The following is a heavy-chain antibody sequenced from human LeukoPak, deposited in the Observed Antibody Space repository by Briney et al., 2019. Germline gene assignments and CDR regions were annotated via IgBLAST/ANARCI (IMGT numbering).Heavy chain of an antibody. CDR1: GFTFSTYW. CDR2: INQDGSEK. CDR3: ARDRGRSARGYYYGMDV. V-gene: IGHV3-7*01. J-gene: IGHJ6*02. Sequence: TGGSLRLSCAGSGFTFSTYWMTWARQAPGKGLEWVANINQDGSEKYYVASVQGRFTISRDNAKNSLSLQMNSLRAEDTSVYYCARDRGRSARGYYYGMDVWGQGTAVTVSS. D-gene: IGHD2-15*01.